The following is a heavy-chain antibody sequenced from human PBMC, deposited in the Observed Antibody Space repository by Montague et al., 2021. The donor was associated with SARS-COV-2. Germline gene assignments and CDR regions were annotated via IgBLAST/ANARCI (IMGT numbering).Heavy chain of an antibody. D-gene: IGHD3-22*01. J-gene: IGHJ4*02. CDR2: INPRGFT. Sequence: SETLSLTCAVYDGSLSNYYWSWIRQPPGKGLEWLGEINPRGFTNYNPSLNSRITISVNTSKNQFSLKLTSVTAADTAVYYCARDRQHIKSVVVVSTTGENNLDFWGQGTLVTVSS. CDR3: ARDRQHIKSVVVVSTTGENNLDF. V-gene: IGHV4-34*01. CDR1: DGSLSNYY.